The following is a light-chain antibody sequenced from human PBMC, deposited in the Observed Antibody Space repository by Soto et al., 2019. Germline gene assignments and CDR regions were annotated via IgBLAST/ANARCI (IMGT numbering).Light chain of an antibody. V-gene: IGKV3-11*01. CDR2: DAS. Sequence: EIVLTQSPATLSFSPWERATLSFMASQSVSSYLAWYQQKHGQAPRLLIYDASNRATGIPARFSGSGSGTDFTLTISSLEPEDFAVYYCQQRSNWPLTFGGGTKVDI. J-gene: IGKJ4*01. CDR1: QSVSSY. CDR3: QQRSNWPLT.